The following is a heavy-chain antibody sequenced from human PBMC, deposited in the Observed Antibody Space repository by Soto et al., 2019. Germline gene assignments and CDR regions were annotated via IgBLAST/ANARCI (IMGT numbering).Heavy chain of an antibody. Sequence: QVQLVESGGGVVQPGRSLRLSCGASGFNFHAYGMHWVRQAPGKGLEWVAMLSHDGTVTYYGDSVRGRFTVSRDESKNTLYLQMNSLRPEDTAMYYCARDGGSSGWYNWFGSWGQGTLVTVSS. CDR2: LSHDGTVT. CDR1: GFNFHAYG. D-gene: IGHD6-19*01. CDR3: ARDGGSSGWYNWFGS. V-gene: IGHV3-30*03. J-gene: IGHJ5*01.